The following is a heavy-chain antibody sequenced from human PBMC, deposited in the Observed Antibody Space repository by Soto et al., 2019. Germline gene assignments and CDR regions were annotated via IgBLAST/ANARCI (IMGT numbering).Heavy chain of an antibody. J-gene: IGHJ4*02. D-gene: IGHD1-20*01. Sequence: GGSLRLSCAASGFTFSNAWMSWVRQAPGKGLEWVGRIKSKTDGGTTDYAAPVKGRFTISRDDSKNTLYLQMNSLKTEDTAVYYCTTVITEHDYSGVRSSEIFDYWGQGTLVTVSS. V-gene: IGHV3-15*01. CDR2: IKSKTDGGTT. CDR1: GFTFSNAW. CDR3: TTVITEHDYSGVRSSEIFDY.